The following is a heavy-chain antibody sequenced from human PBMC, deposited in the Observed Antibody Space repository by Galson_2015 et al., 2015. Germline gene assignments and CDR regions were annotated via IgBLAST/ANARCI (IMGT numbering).Heavy chain of an antibody. V-gene: IGHV3-30*01. D-gene: IGHD4-11*01. CDR3: ARVRRADYSHNYYYGLDV. Sequence: FSISRDNSKNTLYLQMNSLRTEDTAVYYCARVRRADYSHNYYYGLDVWGQGTTVTVSS. J-gene: IGHJ6*02.